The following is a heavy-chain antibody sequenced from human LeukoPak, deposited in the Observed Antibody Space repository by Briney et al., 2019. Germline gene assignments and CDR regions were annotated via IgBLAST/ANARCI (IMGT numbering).Heavy chain of an antibody. CDR3: VRDSPSGFFDL. V-gene: IGHV3-74*01. CDR1: GFTFNNYW. CDR2: INPDGTVT. D-gene: IGHD6-19*01. Sequence: GGSLRLSCAASGFTFNNYWMHWVRQAPGKGLVWDSPINPDGTVTTYADSVKGRFTISRDNAKNTLYLQMNSLRAEDTAVYYCVRDSPSGFFDLWGLGTLVTVSS. J-gene: IGHJ2*01.